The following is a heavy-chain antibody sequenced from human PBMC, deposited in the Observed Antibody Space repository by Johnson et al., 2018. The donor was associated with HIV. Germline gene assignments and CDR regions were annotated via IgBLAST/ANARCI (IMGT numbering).Heavy chain of an antibody. CDR3: VREGSEWLAGENTFDI. CDR2: IIWIGGST. J-gene: IGHJ3*02. CDR1: GLTFSNYD. V-gene: IGHV3-20*04. D-gene: IGHD6-19*01. Sequence: VQLVESGGGVVQPGRSLRLSCAASGLTFSNYDIPWVPQAPAKGLEWASGIIWIGGSTGYADSVKGRFTISRDNAKNTLYLQMNSLRAEDTAVYYCVREGSEWLAGENTFDIWGQGTMVTVSS.